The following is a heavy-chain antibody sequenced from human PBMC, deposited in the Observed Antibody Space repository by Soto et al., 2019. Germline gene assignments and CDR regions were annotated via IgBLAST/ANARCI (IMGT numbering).Heavy chain of an antibody. Sequence: ASVKVSCKASGYTFTSYDINWVRQATGQGLEWMGWMNPNSGNTGYAQKFQGRVTMTRDTSISTAYMELSSLRSEDTAVYYCARGPASNRLGYYYYGMDAWGQGTTVTVSS. CDR2: MNPNSGNT. V-gene: IGHV1-8*01. J-gene: IGHJ6*02. CDR3: ARGPASNRLGYYYYGMDA. CDR1: GYTFTSYD. D-gene: IGHD2-15*01.